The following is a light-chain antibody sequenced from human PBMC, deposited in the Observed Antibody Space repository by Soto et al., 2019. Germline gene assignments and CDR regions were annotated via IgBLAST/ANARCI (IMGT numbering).Light chain of an antibody. CDR2: KNN. J-gene: IGLJ3*02. CDR3: AAWDDSLHGVA. CDR1: TSNIGSNA. V-gene: IGLV1-44*01. Sequence: QSVLTQPPSASGTPGQSVTLSCSGSTSNIGSNAVNWYQQLPGTAPKLLIYKNNQRPSGVPDRFSGSKFGTSASLAISGLQSADEADYHCAAWDDSLHGVAFGEGNKVNVL.